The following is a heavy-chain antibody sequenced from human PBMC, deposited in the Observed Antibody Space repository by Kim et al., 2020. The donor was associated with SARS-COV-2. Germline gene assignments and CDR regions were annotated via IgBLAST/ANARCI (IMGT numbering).Heavy chain of an antibody. V-gene: IGHV4-59*01. Sequence: SETLSLTCTVSGGSISSYYWSWIRQPPGKGLEWIGYIYYSGSTNYNPSLKSRVTISVDTSKNQFSLKLSSVTAADTAVYYCARGHGSWRSRVGAFDIWGQGTMVTVSS. CDR2: IYYSGST. D-gene: IGHD6-13*01. J-gene: IGHJ3*02. CDR1: GGSISSYY. CDR3: ARGHGSWRSRVGAFDI.